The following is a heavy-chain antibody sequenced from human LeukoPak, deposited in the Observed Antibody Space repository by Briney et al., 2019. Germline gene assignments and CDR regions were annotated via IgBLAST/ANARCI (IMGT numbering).Heavy chain of an antibody. V-gene: IGHV4-39*01. CDR3: ARLPQYYYHYMDV. J-gene: IGHJ6*03. Sequence: SETLSLTCTVSSDSISSRNYYWGWIRQPPGKGLEWIGSISYSGSTYYNPSLKSRVTISVDTSKNQFSLKLSSVTAADTAFYYCARLPQYYYHYMDVWGKGTTVTISS. CDR2: ISYSGST. CDR1: SDSISSRNYY.